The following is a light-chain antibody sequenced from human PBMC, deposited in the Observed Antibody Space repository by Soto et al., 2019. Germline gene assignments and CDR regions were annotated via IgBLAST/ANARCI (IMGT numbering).Light chain of an antibody. Sequence: EIVLTHSQVTVSLSPGERATLSCRARQSFSSSYLDWYQQKPCQASRILIYVASSRPTGIPDRFSGSGSGTGFTLPISSLEPEDCAVYYFQHYGSPLFTFGPGTKVDV. CDR2: VAS. J-gene: IGKJ3*01. CDR3: QHYGSPLFT. V-gene: IGKV3-20*01. CDR1: QSFSSSY.